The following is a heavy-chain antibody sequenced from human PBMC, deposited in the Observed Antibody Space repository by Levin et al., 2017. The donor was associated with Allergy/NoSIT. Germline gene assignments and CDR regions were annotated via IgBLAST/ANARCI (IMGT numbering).Heavy chain of an antibody. CDR3: ARSVTYDHGGYYPLDACDI. CDR2: IHPRDSDA. V-gene: IGHV5-51*01. J-gene: IGHJ3*02. CDR1: GYTFTTFW. Sequence: KVGESLKISCKASGYTFTTFWIGWVRQMPGKGPEWMGVIHPRDSDARYSPSFEGQVTISVDESINTVYLQWSSLKASDTAIYSCARSVTYDHGGYYPLDACDIWGQGTLVAVSS. D-gene: IGHD3-22*01.